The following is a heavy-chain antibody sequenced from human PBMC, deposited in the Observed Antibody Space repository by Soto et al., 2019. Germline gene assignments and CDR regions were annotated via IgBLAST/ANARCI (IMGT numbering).Heavy chain of an antibody. CDR1: GGSFSGYY. Sequence: SETLSLTCAVYGGSFSGYYWSWIRQPPGKGLEWIGEINYSGSTNYNPSLKSRVTISVDTSKNQFSLKLTSVTAADTAVYYCARVKAAAPFYNWFDPWGQGTLVTVSS. D-gene: IGHD6-13*01. J-gene: IGHJ5*02. CDR2: INYSGST. CDR3: ARVKAAAPFYNWFDP. V-gene: IGHV4-34*01.